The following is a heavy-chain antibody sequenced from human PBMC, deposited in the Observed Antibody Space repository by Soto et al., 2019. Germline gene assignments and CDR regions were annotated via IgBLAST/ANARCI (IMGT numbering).Heavy chain of an antibody. V-gene: IGHV4-34*01. D-gene: IGHD2-8*01. Sequence: QVQLQQWGAGLLKPSETLSLTCAVYGGSFSGYYLSWIRQPPGKGLEWIGEINHSGRTNYNPSLKSRVTISVDTSKHQFSQKLSSVTAADTAVYYCARYVPTSGKRKNYGMDVWGQGTTVTVSS. J-gene: IGHJ6*02. CDR2: INHSGRT. CDR1: GGSFSGYY. CDR3: ARYVPTSGKRKNYGMDV.